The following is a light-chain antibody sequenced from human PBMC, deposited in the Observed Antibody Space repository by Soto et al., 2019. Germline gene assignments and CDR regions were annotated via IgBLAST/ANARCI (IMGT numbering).Light chain of an antibody. Sequence: DIVMTQSPDSLAVSLGERATINCKSSQSILYRSSNDNYVAWFQQKPGQPPKLLIYWASTRASGVPDRFSGSGSGTDFTLTISSLQAEDVAIYYCQQYYTTPYTFGQGTKLEI. CDR2: WAS. V-gene: IGKV4-1*01. CDR3: QQYYTTPYT. CDR1: QSILYRSSNDNY. J-gene: IGKJ2*01.